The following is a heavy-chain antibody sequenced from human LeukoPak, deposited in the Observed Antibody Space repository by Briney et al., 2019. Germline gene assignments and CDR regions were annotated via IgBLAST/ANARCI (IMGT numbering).Heavy chain of an antibody. V-gene: IGHV1-2*02. J-gene: IGHJ4*02. D-gene: IGHD1-26*01. CDR3: APGSPYRGSYTYFDY. CDR2: INPNNGDT. CDR1: GYAFTAYY. Sequence: ASVKVSCKTSGYAFTAYYMHWVRQAPGQGLEGMGWINPNNGDTNYAQKFQGRVTMTRDTSITTAYIELTRLTSDDTAVYYCAPGSPYRGSYTYFDYWGQGTLVTVSS.